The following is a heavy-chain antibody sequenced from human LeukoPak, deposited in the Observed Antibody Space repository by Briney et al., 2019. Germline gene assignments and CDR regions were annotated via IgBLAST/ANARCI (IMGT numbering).Heavy chain of an antibody. CDR2: ISYDGSNK. J-gene: IGHJ4*02. Sequence: PGGSLRFSCAASGFTFSSYGMHWVRQAPGKGLEWVAVISYDGSNKYYADSVKGRFTISRDNSKNTLYLQMNSLRAEDTAVYYCARDRSSSWYPLDYWGQGTLVTVSS. D-gene: IGHD6-13*01. V-gene: IGHV3-30*03. CDR3: ARDRSSSWYPLDY. CDR1: GFTFSSYG.